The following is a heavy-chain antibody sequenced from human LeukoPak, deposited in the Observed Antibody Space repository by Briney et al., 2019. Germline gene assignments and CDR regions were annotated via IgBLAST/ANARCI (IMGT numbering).Heavy chain of an antibody. J-gene: IGHJ4*02. CDR1: GGSISSYY. D-gene: IGHD3-3*01. V-gene: IGHV4-59*01. Sequence: SETLSLTCTVSGGSISSYYWSWIRQPPGKGLEWIGYIYYSGSTNYNSSLKSRVTISVDTSKNQFSLKLSSVTAADTAVYYCAREGGHDFWSGYYIRYFDYWGQGTLVTVSS. CDR2: IYYSGST. CDR3: AREGGHDFWSGYYIRYFDY.